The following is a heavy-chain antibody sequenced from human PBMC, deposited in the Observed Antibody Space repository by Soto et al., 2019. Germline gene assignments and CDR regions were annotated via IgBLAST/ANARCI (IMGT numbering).Heavy chain of an antibody. V-gene: IGHV3-30-3*01. Sequence: PGGSLRLSCAASGFTFSSYAMHWVRQAPGKGLEWVAVISYDGSNKYYADSVKGRFTISRDNSKNTLYLQMNSLRAEDTAVYYCVRDQGYGDQGGYYYYGMDVWGQGTTVTVSS. CDR2: ISYDGSNK. CDR1: GFTFSSYA. D-gene: IGHD4-17*01. J-gene: IGHJ6*02. CDR3: VRDQGYGDQGGYYYYGMDV.